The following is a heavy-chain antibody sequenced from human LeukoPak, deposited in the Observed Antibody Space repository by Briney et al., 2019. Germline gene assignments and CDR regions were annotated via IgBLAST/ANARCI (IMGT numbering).Heavy chain of an antibody. Sequence: ASVKVSCKASGYTFTKYGISWVRQAPGQGLEWMGWISAYNGNTNYAQKLQGRVTMTTDTSTSTAYMELRSLRSDDTAVYYCARDQRPSSPYSSGWYGYYYYYGMDVWGQGTTVTVSS. CDR3: ARDQRPSSPYSSGWYGYYYYYGMDV. D-gene: IGHD6-19*01. CDR2: ISAYNGNT. V-gene: IGHV1-18*01. CDR1: GYTFTKYG. J-gene: IGHJ6*02.